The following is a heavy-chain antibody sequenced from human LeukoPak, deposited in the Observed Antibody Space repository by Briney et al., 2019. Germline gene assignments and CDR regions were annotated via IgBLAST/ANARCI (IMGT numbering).Heavy chain of an antibody. J-gene: IGHJ6*02. Sequence: GGSLRLSCAASGFTFSSYNMHWVRQAPGKGLEWVSSISSSSSYIPYADSVKGRFTISRDNAKNSLHLQMNSLRAEDTAVYYCAREMGYGSGSYAYGMDVWGQGTTVTVSS. D-gene: IGHD3-10*01. CDR1: GFTFSSYN. CDR3: AREMGYGSGSYAYGMDV. V-gene: IGHV3-21*01. CDR2: ISSSSSYI.